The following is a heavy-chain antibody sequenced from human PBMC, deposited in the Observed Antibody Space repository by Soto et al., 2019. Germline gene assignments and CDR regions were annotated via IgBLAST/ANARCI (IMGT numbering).Heavy chain of an antibody. D-gene: IGHD2-2*01. CDR2: IIPIFGTA. Sequence: SVKVSCKASGGTFSSYAISWVRQAPGQGLEWMGGIIPIFGTANYAQKFQGRVTITADVSTSTAYMELSSLRSEDTAVYYCARTVERFDIVVVPAAIRWFDPWGQGTLVTVSS. CDR1: GGTFSSYA. V-gene: IGHV1-69*13. CDR3: ARTVERFDIVVVPAAIRWFDP. J-gene: IGHJ5*02.